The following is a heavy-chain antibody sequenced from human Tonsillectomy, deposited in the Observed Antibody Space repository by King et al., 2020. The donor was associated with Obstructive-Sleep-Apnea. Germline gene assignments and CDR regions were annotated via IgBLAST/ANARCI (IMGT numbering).Heavy chain of an antibody. CDR2: FDPEDGET. D-gene: IGHD3-22*01. V-gene: IGHV1-24*01. J-gene: IGHJ3*02. CDR3: ATTSPSGPTYYYDSSGPRGAFDI. CDR1: GYTLTELS. Sequence: HGQLVQSGAEVKKPGASVKVSCKVSGYTLTELSMHWVRQAPGKGLEWMGGFDPEDGETIYAQKFQGRVTRTEDTSTDTAYMELSSLRSEDTAVYYCATTSPSGPTYYYDSSGPRGAFDIWGQGTMVTVSS.